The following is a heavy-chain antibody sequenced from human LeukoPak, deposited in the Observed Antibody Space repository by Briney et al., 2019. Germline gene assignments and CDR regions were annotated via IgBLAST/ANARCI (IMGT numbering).Heavy chain of an antibody. Sequence: HSGGSLRLSCAASGFTFSSYAMSWVRQAPGKGLEWFSSIGGSGGSTYYADSVKGRFTISRDNSKNTLYLQMNSLRAEDTAVYYCAKVETAAAATLRGFDYWGQGTLVTVSS. J-gene: IGHJ4*02. V-gene: IGHV3-23*01. CDR1: GFTFSSYA. CDR2: IGGSGGST. CDR3: AKVETAAAATLRGFDY. D-gene: IGHD6-13*01.